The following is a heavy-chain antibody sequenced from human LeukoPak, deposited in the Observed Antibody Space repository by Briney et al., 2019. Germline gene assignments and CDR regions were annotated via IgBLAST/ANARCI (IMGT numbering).Heavy chain of an antibody. CDR1: GFTFRSYW. D-gene: IGHD2-15*01. CDR2: MKPDGSEE. V-gene: IGHV3-7*01. J-gene: IGHJ5*02. Sequence: GGSLRLSCAASGFTFRSYWMSWVRQAPGKGLEWVANMKPDGSEEYYVDSVKGRFTISSDNAKNSMYLQMNSLRVDDTAVYYCARWARYCSSGSCYSWFDPWGQGTLVTVSS. CDR3: ARWARYCSSGSCYSWFDP.